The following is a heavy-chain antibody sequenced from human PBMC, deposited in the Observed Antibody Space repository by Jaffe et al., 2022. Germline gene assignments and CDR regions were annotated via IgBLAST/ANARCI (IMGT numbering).Heavy chain of an antibody. Sequence: QVQLQESGPGLVKPSQTLSLTCTVSGGSISSGSYYWSWIRQPAGKGLEWIGRIYTSGSTNYNPSLKSRVTISVDTSKNQFSLKLSSVTAADTAVYYCARDTLELLWFGEFRSNWFDPWGQGTLVTVSS. J-gene: IGHJ5*02. CDR2: IYTSGST. D-gene: IGHD3-10*01. CDR3: ARDTLELLWFGEFRSNWFDP. CDR1: GGSISSGSYY. V-gene: IGHV4-61*02.